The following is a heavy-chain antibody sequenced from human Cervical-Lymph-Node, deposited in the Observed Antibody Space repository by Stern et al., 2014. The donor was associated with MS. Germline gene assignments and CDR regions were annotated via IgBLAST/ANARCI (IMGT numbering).Heavy chain of an antibody. Sequence: VQLVESGAEVKKPGSSVRVSCKASGGPFSSYAISWVRQAPGPGLEWMGGIIPIFGTANYAQKFQVRVTITADDATSTAYMEVSSLRSEDTAVYYCASSVGELTPEAVWGQGTTVTVFS. CDR2: IIPIFGTA. V-gene: IGHV1-69*01. D-gene: IGHD3-10*01. J-gene: IGHJ6*02. CDR1: GGPFSSYA. CDR3: ASSVGELTPEAV.